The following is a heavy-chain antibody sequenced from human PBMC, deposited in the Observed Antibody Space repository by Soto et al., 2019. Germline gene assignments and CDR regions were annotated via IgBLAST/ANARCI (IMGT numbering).Heavy chain of an antibody. CDR2: IYSSGST. CDR1: GGSISSGGYY. V-gene: IGHV4-31*03. D-gene: IGHD5-18*01. Sequence: QVQLQESGPGLVKPSQTLSLTCSVSGGSISSGGYYWSWVPQHPGKGLEWIGYIYSSGSTYHNPSLEIRVSISIDTSKNLFSLRLTSVTAADTAVYFCARGPYTYGYAIDLWGHGTLVNVAS. CDR3: ARGPYTYGYAIDL. J-gene: IGHJ4*01.